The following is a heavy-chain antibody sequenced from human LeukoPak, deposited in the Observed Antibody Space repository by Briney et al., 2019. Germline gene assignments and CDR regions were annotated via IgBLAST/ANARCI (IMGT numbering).Heavy chain of an antibody. D-gene: IGHD6-25*01. CDR2: ISWDGGIT. J-gene: IGHJ6*03. CDR1: GFTFDDYT. V-gene: IGHV3-43*01. Sequence: GGSLRLSCAASGFTFDDYTMHWVRQEPGKGLEWVSLISWDGGITSYADSVKGRFTISRENAKNSLYLQMNSLRAGDTAVYYCARDRGRYYMDVWGKGTTVTISS. CDR3: ARDRGRYYMDV.